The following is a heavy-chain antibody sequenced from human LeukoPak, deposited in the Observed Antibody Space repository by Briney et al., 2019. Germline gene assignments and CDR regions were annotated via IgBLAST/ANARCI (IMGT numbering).Heavy chain of an antibody. Sequence: GGSLRLSCAASGFTFRNYGMSWVRQAPGKGLEWVSTITDSGGNTYYADSVKGRFTISRDNSKNTLYLQMNSLRAEDTAVYYCAKVPGSSPLFYYYMDVWGKGTTVTISS. D-gene: IGHD2-2*01. J-gene: IGHJ6*03. CDR3: AKVPGSSPLFYYYMDV. V-gene: IGHV3-23*01. CDR2: ITDSGGNT. CDR1: GFTFRNYG.